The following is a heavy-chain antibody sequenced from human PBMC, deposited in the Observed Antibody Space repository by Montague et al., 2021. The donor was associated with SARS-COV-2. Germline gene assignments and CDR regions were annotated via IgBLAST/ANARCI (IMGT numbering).Heavy chain of an antibody. CDR1: GDSLSFYF. CDR3: GRLGYSTSTVDS. CDR2: IEYSGST. D-gene: IGHD6-6*01. V-gene: IGHV4-59*08. Sequence: SETLSLTCTVSGDSLSFYFWTWIRQPPGRGLEWIGYIEYSGSTNYNPSLKSRLTMSLDMSSNQFSLELRSVTAADTAVYYCGRLGYSTSTVDSWGQGTTVTVSS. J-gene: IGHJ6*02.